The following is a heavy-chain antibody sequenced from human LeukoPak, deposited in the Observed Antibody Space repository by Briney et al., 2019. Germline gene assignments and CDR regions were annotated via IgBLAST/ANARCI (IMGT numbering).Heavy chain of an antibody. D-gene: IGHD2/OR15-2a*01. V-gene: IGHV3-7*02. CDR1: GFTFNTYT. J-gene: IGHJ4*02. CDR3: ASMSSTRYYFEF. Sequence: GGSLRLSCAASGFTFNTYTMNWVRQTPGKGLEWVANIKEDGSETYYVDSVKGRFTISRDDARNSLFLQMNNLRAEDTAVYYCASMSSTRYYFEFWGLGTLVTVSS. CDR2: IKEDGSET.